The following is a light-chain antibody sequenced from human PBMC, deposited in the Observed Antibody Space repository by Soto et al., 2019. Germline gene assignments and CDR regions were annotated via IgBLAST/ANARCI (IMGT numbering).Light chain of an antibody. Sequence: QSVLTQPASVSGSPGQSITISCTGTISDVGGYNYVSWYQQHPGKAPKLMIFDVSNRPSGVSNRFSGSKSGYTASLTISGLQAEDEADYYCSSYTSSSTYVFGTGTNVTVL. J-gene: IGLJ1*01. V-gene: IGLV2-14*03. CDR2: DVS. CDR3: SSYTSSSTYV. CDR1: ISDVGGYNY.